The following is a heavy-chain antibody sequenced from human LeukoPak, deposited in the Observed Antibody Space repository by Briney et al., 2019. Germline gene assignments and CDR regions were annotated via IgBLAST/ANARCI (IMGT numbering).Heavy chain of an antibody. J-gene: IGHJ4*02. CDR1: GFPFSDAW. Sequence: GGSLGLSCAASGFPFSDAWMSWVRQAPGKGLEWVGRIESKTDSGTTEYAAPVKDRFTISRDDSKNTLYLQMNSLKTEDTAAYYCTRDEGDDYFDNWGQGTLVTVSS. V-gene: IGHV3-15*04. CDR2: IESKTDSGTT. D-gene: IGHD3-16*01. CDR3: TRDEGDDYFDN.